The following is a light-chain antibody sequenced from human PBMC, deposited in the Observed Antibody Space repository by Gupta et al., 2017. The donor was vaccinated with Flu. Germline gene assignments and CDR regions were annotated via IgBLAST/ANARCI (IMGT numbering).Light chain of an antibody. CDR2: EVN. V-gene: IGLV2-14*01. Sequence: QSALTQPASVSGSPGQSITISCTGTSSDVGGYDYVSWYQHYPGKPPKLIIYEVNKRPSGVSDRFSGSKSGNTASLTISGLQAEDEADYYCTSYTNRVLLEGVFGTGTKVSVL. CDR1: SSDVGGYDY. CDR3: TSYTNRVLLEGV. J-gene: IGLJ1*01.